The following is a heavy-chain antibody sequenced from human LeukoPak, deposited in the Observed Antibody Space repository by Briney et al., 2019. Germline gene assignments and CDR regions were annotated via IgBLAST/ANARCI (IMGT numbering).Heavy chain of an antibody. CDR2: ISGSGGST. CDR1: GFTFSSYA. Sequence: PGGSLRLSCAASGFTFSSYAMSWVRQAPRKGLEWVSAISGSGGSTYYADSVKGRFTISRDNSKNTLYLQMNSLRAEDTAVYYCAKASFGYSGYDPLDFDYWGQGTLVTVSS. D-gene: IGHD5-12*01. V-gene: IGHV3-23*01. CDR3: AKASFGYSGYDPLDFDY. J-gene: IGHJ4*02.